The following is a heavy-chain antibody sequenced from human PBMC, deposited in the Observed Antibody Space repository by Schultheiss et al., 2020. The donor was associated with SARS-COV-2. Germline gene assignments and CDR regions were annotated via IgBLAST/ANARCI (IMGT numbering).Heavy chain of an antibody. J-gene: IGHJ6*02. Sequence: SETLSLTCTVSGGSISSYYWSWIRQPPGKGLEWIGYIYYSGSTYYNPSLKSRDTISVDTSKNQFSLKLSSVTAADTAVYYCARASMVRGVPLDVWGQGTTVTVSS. CDR3: ARASMVRGVPLDV. V-gene: IGHV4-59*06. CDR2: IYYSGST. CDR1: GGSISSYY. D-gene: IGHD3-10*01.